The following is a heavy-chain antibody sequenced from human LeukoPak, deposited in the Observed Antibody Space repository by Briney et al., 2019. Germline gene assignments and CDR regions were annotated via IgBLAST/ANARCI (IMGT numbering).Heavy chain of an antibody. V-gene: IGHV3-23*01. J-gene: IGHJ4*02. CDR1: GFTFSSYA. Sequence: GGSLRLSCAASGFTFSSYAMTWVRQAPGKGLEWVSTIGGSRGSPYFADSVKGRFSISRDNSKNTLYLQMDSLRAEDTALYYCAKNKGDFGDYWYYFDSWGQGTLVTVSS. CDR3: AKNKGDFGDYWYYFDS. CDR2: IGGSRGSP. D-gene: IGHD4-17*01.